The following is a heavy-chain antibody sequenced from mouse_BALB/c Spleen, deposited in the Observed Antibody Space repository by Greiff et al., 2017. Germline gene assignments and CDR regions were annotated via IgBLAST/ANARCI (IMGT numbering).Heavy chain of an antibody. CDR1: GYTFTSYD. Sequence: LVESGPELVKPGALVKISCKASGYTFTSYDINWVKQRPGQGLEWIGWIYPGDGSTKYNEKFKGKATLTADKSSSTAYMQLSSLTSENSAVYVSARRGSCPYYFDYWGQGTTLTVSS. J-gene: IGHJ2*01. CDR2: IYPGDGST. CDR3: ARRGSCPYYFDY. D-gene: IGHD1-1*02. V-gene: IGHV1S33*01.